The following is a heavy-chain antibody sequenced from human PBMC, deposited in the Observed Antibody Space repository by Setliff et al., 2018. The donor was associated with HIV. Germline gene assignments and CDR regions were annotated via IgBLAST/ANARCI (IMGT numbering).Heavy chain of an antibody. V-gene: IGHV4-39*01. CDR2: IYYSGST. CDR1: GGSISSSSYY. CDR3: ARRELSIAAAGTYSDY. J-gene: IGHJ4*02. Sequence: ETLSLTCTVSGGSISSSSYYWGWIRQPPGKGLEWIGSIYYSGSTYYNPSLKSRVTISVDTSKNQFSLKLSSVTAAYTAVYYCARRELSIAAAGTYSDYWGQGTLVTVSS. D-gene: IGHD6-13*01.